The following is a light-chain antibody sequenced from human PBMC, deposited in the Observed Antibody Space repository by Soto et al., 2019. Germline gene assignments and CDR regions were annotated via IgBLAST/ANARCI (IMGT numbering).Light chain of an antibody. CDR1: QSVYRSY. CDR2: GTS. V-gene: IGKV3-20*01. Sequence: VLTQSPGTLSLSPGERATLSCRASQSVYRSYLVWYQQRPGQPPRLLIYGTSNRAAGIPDRFSGSGSGTDFTLTIYRVEPEDSAVYYCQQYGTSALTFGGGTRVEIK. J-gene: IGKJ4*01. CDR3: QQYGTSALT.